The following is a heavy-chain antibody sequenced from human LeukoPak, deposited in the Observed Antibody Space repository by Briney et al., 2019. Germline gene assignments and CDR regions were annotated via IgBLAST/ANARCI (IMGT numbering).Heavy chain of an antibody. CDR1: GGSISSSTFY. J-gene: IGHJ4*02. CDR3: AGRSEGYFDY. CDR2: INHSGST. Sequence: SETLSLTCSVSGGSISSSTFYWGWIRQPPGKGLEWIGEINHSGSTNYNPSLKSRVTISVDTSKNQFSLKLSSVTAADTAVYYCAGRSEGYFDYWGQGTLVTVSS. V-gene: IGHV4-39*07.